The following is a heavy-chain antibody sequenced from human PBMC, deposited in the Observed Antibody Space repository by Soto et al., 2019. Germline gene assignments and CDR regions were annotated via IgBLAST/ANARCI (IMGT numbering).Heavy chain of an antibody. CDR3: ATDKRYSYGKSDWFDP. D-gene: IGHD5-18*01. V-gene: IGHV4-31*03. CDR2: IYYSGST. Sequence: SETLSLTCTVSGGSISSGGYYWSWIRQHPGKGLEWIGYIYYSGSTYYNPSLKSRVTISVDTSKNQFSLKLSSVTAADTAVYYCATDKRYSYGKSDWFDPWGQGTLVTVSS. J-gene: IGHJ5*02. CDR1: GGSISSGGYY.